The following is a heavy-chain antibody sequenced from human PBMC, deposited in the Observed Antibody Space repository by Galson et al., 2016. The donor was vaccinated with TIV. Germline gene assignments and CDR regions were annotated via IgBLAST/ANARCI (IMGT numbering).Heavy chain of an antibody. CDR3: AKDPRIYGDYLLAYFDY. CDR2: ISYDEKYK. J-gene: IGHJ4*02. D-gene: IGHD4-17*01. Sequence: SLRLSCAASGFTFSSHGIHWVRQAPGKGLEWVAVISYDEKYKHYADSVKGRFTISRDNSKNMVYLQMNSLSPEDTAVYFCAKDPRIYGDYLLAYFDYWGQGILVTVSS. CDR1: GFTFSSHG. V-gene: IGHV3-30*18.